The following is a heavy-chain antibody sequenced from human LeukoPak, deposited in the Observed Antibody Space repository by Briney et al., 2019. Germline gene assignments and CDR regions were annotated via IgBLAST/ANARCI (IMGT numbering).Heavy chain of an antibody. CDR2: INPNSGGT. J-gene: IGHJ4*02. CDR1: GYTFTGYY. CDR3: AGISGYSSSWHDY. Sequence: ASVKVSCKASGYTFTGYYMHWVRQAPGQGLEWMGWINPNSGGTNYAQKVQGRVTMTRDTAISTAYMELSRLRSDDTAVYYCAGISGYSSSWHDYWGQGTLVTVSS. V-gene: IGHV1-2*02. D-gene: IGHD6-13*01.